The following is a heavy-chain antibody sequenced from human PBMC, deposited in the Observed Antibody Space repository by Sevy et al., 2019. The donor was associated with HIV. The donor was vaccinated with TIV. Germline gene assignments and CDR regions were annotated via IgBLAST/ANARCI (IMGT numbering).Heavy chain of an antibody. J-gene: IGHJ4*02. CDR3: ASDKLLPFTVTMVGGALSYYFDS. Sequence: GGSLRLSCAASGFTFSSYGMHWVRQAPGKGLEWVAVIWYDGSSKYYADSVKGRFTVSRDNSKNTLYLQMNSLRVEDMAVYYCASDKLLPFTVTMVGGALSYYFDSWGQGTPVTVSS. CDR2: IWYDGSSK. CDR1: GFTFSSYG. V-gene: IGHV3-33*01. D-gene: IGHD3-10*01.